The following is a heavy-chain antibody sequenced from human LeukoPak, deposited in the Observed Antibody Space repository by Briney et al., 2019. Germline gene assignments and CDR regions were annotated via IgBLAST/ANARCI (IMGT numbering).Heavy chain of an antibody. CDR2: INHSGST. CDR3: ARNTCSGGSCYLPLYQYFMDV. D-gene: IGHD2-15*01. CDR1: GGSFSGHL. Sequence: PSETLSLTCAVYGGSFSGHLWSWIRQPPGKGLEWIGEINHSGSTNYNPSLKSRLTISVDTPKNQFSLRLSSVTAADTAGYYCARNTCSGGSCYLPLYQYFMDVWGKGTTVTVSS. V-gene: IGHV4-34*01. J-gene: IGHJ6*03.